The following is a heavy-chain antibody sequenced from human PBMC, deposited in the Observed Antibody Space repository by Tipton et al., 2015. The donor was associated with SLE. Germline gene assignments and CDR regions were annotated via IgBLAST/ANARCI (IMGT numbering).Heavy chain of an antibody. CDR2: IKQDGSEK. CDR3: AGGPSSGWYAFDI. V-gene: IGHV3-7*02. J-gene: IGHJ3*02. CDR1: GFTFSSYW. Sequence: SLRLSCSASGFTFSSYWMSWVRQAPGKGLEWVANIKQDGSEKYYVDSVKGRFTISRDNAKKSLYLQMNSLRAEDTAVYYCAGGPSSGWYAFDIWGQGTMVTVSS. D-gene: IGHD6-19*01.